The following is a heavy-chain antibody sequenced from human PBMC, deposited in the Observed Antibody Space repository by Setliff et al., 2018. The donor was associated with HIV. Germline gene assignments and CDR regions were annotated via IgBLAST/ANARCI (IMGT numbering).Heavy chain of an antibody. CDR3: AKNLYRSPWSPLDY. D-gene: IGHD6-19*01. CDR2: IRYDDTYK. Sequence: GGSLRLSCAASAFTFSSYGMHWVRQAPGKGLEWVAFIRYDDTYKFYADSVKGRFTISRGNSKNTLYLQMNSLRVVDTAVYFCAKNLYRSPWSPLDYWGQGALVTVSS. V-gene: IGHV3-30*02. J-gene: IGHJ4*02. CDR1: AFTFSSYG.